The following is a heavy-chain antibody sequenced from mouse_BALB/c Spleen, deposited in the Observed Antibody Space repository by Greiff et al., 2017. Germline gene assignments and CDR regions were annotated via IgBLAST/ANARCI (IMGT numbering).Heavy chain of an antibody. V-gene: IGHV14-1*02. CDR1: GFNIKDYY. Sequence: VQLKESGAELVRPGALVKLSCKASGFNIKDYYMHWVKQRPEQGLEWIGWIDPENGNTIYDPKFQGKASITADTSSNTAYLQLSSLTSEDTAVYYCARASYYGKAYAMDYWGHGTSVTVSS. CDR2: IDPENGNT. D-gene: IGHD2-10*01. J-gene: IGHJ4*01. CDR3: ARASYYGKAYAMDY.